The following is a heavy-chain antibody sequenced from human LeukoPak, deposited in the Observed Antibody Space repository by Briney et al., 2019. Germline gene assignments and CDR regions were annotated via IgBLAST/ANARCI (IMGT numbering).Heavy chain of an antibody. CDR2: VFPADSDT. CDR3: ARYDGGATADF. Sequence: GESLKISCNVSGYSLTNYWIAWVRQMPGEGLEWMGIVFPADSDTRYSTSFQGQVTISADRSINTAYLQWSSLKASDTAIYYCARYDGGATADFWGQGTLVTVSS. V-gene: IGHV5-51*01. CDR1: GYSLTNYW. D-gene: IGHD1-26*01. J-gene: IGHJ4*02.